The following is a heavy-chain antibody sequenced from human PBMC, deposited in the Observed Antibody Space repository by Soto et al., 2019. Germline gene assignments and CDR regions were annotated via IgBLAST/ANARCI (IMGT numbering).Heavy chain of an antibody. J-gene: IGHJ5*02. CDR1: GFTFSSSA. CDR2: ISGSGDKT. V-gene: IGHV3-23*01. CDR3: AKGTWRSGWFDP. D-gene: IGHD3-3*01. Sequence: EVQLLESGGGLVQPGGSLRLSCAASGFTFSSSAMNWVRQGPGTRLEWVSRISGSGDKTYYADSVRGRLTISRDNYKKMLYLQMNSLKVEDTAIYYCAKGTWRSGWFDPWGQGTLVTVSS.